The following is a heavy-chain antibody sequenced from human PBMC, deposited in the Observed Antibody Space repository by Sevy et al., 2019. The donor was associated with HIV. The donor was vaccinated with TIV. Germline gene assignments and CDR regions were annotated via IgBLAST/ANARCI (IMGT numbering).Heavy chain of an antibody. CDR2: ISQGGSEK. CDR3: ARFVSLGY. V-gene: IGHV3-7*01. Sequence: GGSLRLSCAASGFTFSSSSMTWVRQAPGKGLEWVATISQGGSEKYYVDSVKGRFTLSRDNAKNSLYLQMNSLSAVDTAVYFCARFVSLGYWGQGTLVTVSS. J-gene: IGHJ4*02. CDR1: GFTFSSSS. D-gene: IGHD6-13*01.